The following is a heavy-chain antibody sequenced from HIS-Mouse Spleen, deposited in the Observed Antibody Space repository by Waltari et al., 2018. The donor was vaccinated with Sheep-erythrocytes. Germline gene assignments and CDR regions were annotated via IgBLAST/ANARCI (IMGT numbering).Heavy chain of an antibody. V-gene: IGHV3-74*01. D-gene: IGHD1-26*01. CDR2: INSDGSST. CDR1: GFPFSCYW. CDR3: ARETEWELSFDY. J-gene: IGHJ4*02. Sequence: EVQLVESGGGLVQPGGSLRLSCAASGFPFSCYWIHWVRQAPGKGLVWFSRINSDGSSTSYADSMKGRFTISRDNAKNTLYLQMNSLRAEDTAVYYCARETEWELSFDYWGQGTLVTVSS.